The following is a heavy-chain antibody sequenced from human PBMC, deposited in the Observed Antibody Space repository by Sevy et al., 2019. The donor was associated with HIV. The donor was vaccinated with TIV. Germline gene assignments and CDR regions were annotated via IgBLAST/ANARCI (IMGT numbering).Heavy chain of an antibody. CDR3: ARAAGLTMIVGDAFDI. Sequence: ASVKVSCKASGGTFSSYAISWVRQAPGQGLEWMGGIIPIFGTANYAQKFQGRVTITADESTSKAYMELSSLRSEDTAVYYCARAAGLTMIVGDAFDIWGQGTMVTVSS. CDR1: GGTFSSYA. J-gene: IGHJ3*02. CDR2: IIPIFGTA. D-gene: IGHD3-22*01. V-gene: IGHV1-69*13.